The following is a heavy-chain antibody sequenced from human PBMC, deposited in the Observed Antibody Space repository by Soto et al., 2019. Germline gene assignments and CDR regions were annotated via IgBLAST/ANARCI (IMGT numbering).Heavy chain of an antibody. J-gene: IGHJ5*02. CDR3: ARDREALIITMVRGVPGSWFDP. Sequence: ASVKVSCKASGYTFTSYAMHWVRQAPGQRLEWMGWINAGNGNTKYSQKFQGRVTITRDTSASTAYMELSSLRSEDTAVYYCARDREALIITMVRGVPGSWFDPWGQGTLVTVSS. D-gene: IGHD3-10*01. CDR1: GYTFTSYA. V-gene: IGHV1-3*01. CDR2: INAGNGNT.